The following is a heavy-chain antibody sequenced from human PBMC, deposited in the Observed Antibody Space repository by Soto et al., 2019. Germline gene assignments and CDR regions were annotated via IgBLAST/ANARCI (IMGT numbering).Heavy chain of an antibody. CDR1: GYSFRNYG. CDR3: ARDSLPMAVAAPDN. D-gene: IGHD2-15*01. CDR2: IGAYNGNT. V-gene: IGHV1-18*01. Sequence: QVQLVQSGAEVKKPGASVKVSCKSSGYSFRNYGITWVRQAPGQGLEWMGWIGAYNGNTNYAQKFQGTVTMTTDTSTSTAYLELRSLRSDDTAVYYCARDSLPMAVAAPDNWGQGTLVTVSS. J-gene: IGHJ4*02.